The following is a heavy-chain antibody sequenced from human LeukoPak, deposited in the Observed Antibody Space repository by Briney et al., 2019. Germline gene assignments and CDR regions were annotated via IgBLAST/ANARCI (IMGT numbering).Heavy chain of an antibody. CDR2: ISSSNSYI. J-gene: IGHJ4*02. Sequence: GGSLRLSCAASGFTFSSCSMNWVRQAPGKGLEWVSSISSSNSYIYYADSVKGRFTISRDNAKNSLYLQMNSLRAEDTAVYYCARARYYYDPADYWGQGTLVTVSS. V-gene: IGHV3-21*01. CDR3: ARARYYYDPADY. D-gene: IGHD3-22*01. CDR1: GFTFSSCS.